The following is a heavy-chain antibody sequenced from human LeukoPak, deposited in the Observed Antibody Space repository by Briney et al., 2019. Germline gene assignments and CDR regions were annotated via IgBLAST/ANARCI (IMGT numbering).Heavy chain of an antibody. V-gene: IGHV3-64*04. CDR1: GFTFSNYV. CDR2: TSTNGDTT. CDR3: ATIGDRRSGELYRIDY. J-gene: IGHJ4*02. Sequence: PGGSLRLSCSASGFTFSNYVMHWVRQAPGKGLEYVSATSTNGDTTYYTDSVKGRFTISRDNSKNTLYLQMNSLRAEDAAVYYCATIGDRRSGELYRIDYWGQGTLVTVSS. D-gene: IGHD1-26*01.